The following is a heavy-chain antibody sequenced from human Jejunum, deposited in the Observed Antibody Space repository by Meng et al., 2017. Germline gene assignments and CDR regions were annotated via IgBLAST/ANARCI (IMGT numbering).Heavy chain of an antibody. CDR3: ARDPGLDR. CDR1: GYTFTASS. CDR2: ISPHSGGT. J-gene: IGHJ5*02. V-gene: IGHV1-2*06. Sequence: QVQRVQSGAEVKEPGASVKVSCKASGYTFTASSLNWVRQAPGQGLEWMGRISPHSGGTDYAQNFQGRVTLTRDTSISTAYMQMSGLTSDDTAVYYCARDPGLDRWGRGTLVTVSS.